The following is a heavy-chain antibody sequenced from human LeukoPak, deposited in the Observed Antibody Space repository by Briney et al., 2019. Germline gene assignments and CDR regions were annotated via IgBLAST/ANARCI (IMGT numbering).Heavy chain of an antibody. V-gene: IGHV3-48*01. Sequence: GGSLRLSCAASGFSLTNFDINWIRQAPGKGLEWVSFFSVRYNVIYYADSVKGRFTVSRDEAKNSLYLQMNSLRAEDTALYYCARDLPVAAADFWGQGTLVTVSS. CDR1: GFSLTNFD. D-gene: IGHD6-13*01. CDR2: FSVRYNVI. CDR3: ARDLPVAAADF. J-gene: IGHJ4*02.